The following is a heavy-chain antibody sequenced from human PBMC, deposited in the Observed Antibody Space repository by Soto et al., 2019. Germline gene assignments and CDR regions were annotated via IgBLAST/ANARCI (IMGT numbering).Heavy chain of an antibody. V-gene: IGHV3-21*01. J-gene: IGHJ4*02. D-gene: IGHD3-10*01. CDR1: GFTFSSYS. Sequence: GGSLRLSCAASGFTFSSYSMNWVRQAPGKGLEWVSSISSSSSYIYYADSVKGRFTISRDNAKNSLYLQMNSLRAEDTTVYYCARDSYGSGSYISDYWGQGTLVTVSS. CDR2: ISSSSSYI. CDR3: ARDSYGSGSYISDY.